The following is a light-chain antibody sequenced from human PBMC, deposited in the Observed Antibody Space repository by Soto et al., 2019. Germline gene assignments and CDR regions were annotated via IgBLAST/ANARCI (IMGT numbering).Light chain of an antibody. J-gene: IGKJ1*01. CDR2: DAS. CDR3: QKYDSAPEA. Sequence: DIQMTQSPSSLSASVGDRVTITCRASQGISNSLAWYQQEPGKVPKLLIYDASTLQSGVSSRFSGSGYGTDFTLTIISLQAEDVATYYCQKYDSAPEAFGQRTNVEIK. CDR1: QGISNS. V-gene: IGKV1-27*01.